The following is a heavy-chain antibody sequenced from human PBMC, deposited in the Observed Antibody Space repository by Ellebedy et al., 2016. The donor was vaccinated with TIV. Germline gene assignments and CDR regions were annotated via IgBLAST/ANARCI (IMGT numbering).Heavy chain of an antibody. CDR2: ISSSGSTI. CDR1: GFTFSSYI. V-gene: IGHV3-48*04. J-gene: IGHJ4*02. CDR3: ARERYCTNGVCYADY. D-gene: IGHD2-8*01. Sequence: GGSLRLSXAASGFTFSSYIMNWVRQAPGKGLEWVSYISSSGSTIYYADSVKGRFTISRDNAKNSLYLQMNSLRAEDTAVYYCARERYCTNGVCYADYWGQGTLVTVSS.